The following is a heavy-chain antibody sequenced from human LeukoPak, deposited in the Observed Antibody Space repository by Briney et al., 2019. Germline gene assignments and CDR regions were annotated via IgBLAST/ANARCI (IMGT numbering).Heavy chain of an antibody. Sequence: GGSLRLSCAASGFTFSRYAMSWVRQAPGKGLEWVSAISGSGGSTYYADSVKGRFTISRDNSKNTLYLQMNSLRAEDTAVYYCAKEREWGIQLSYYYMDVWGKGTMVTVSS. D-gene: IGHD5-18*01. V-gene: IGHV3-23*01. CDR3: AKEREWGIQLSYYYMDV. CDR2: ISGSGGST. CDR1: GFTFSRYA. J-gene: IGHJ6*03.